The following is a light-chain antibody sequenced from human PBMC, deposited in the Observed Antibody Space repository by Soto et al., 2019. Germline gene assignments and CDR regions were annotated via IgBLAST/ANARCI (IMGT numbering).Light chain of an antibody. CDR3: QQYGNSPRT. CDR2: GAS. Sequence: EIVLTQSPGTLSLSPGERATLSCRASQNVNSNFLAWYQQKPGQAPRLLISGASNRATGIPDRFSGSGSGTDFTLTISRLEPEDFAVYYCQQYGNSPRTFSQGTKVEIK. CDR1: QNVNSNF. J-gene: IGKJ1*01. V-gene: IGKV3-20*01.